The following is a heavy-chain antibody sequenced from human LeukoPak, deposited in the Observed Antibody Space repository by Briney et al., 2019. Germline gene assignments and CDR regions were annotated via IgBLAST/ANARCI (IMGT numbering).Heavy chain of an antibody. Sequence: SVTVSCKASGGTFSSYAISWVRQAPGQGLEWMGGIIPIFGTANYAQKFQGRVTITTDESTSTAYMELSSLRSEDTAVYYCARGGWYYYDSSGQGGFGAFDIWGQGTMVTVSS. CDR3: ARGGWYYYDSSGQGGFGAFDI. J-gene: IGHJ3*02. V-gene: IGHV1-69*05. CDR2: IIPIFGTA. CDR1: GGTFSSYA. D-gene: IGHD3-22*01.